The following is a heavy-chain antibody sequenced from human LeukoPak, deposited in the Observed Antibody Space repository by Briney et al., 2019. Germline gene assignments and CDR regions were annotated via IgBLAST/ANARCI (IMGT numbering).Heavy chain of an antibody. CDR1: GGSISSGGYY. J-gene: IGHJ4*02. V-gene: IGHV4-30-2*01. D-gene: IGHD6-13*01. Sequence: SETLSLTCTVSGGSISSGGYYWSWIRQPPGKGLEWIGYIYHSGSTYYNPSLKSRVTISVDRSKNQFSLKLSSVTAADTAVYYCARMRIAAAGTRPYYFDYWGQGTLVTVSS. CDR2: IYHSGST. CDR3: ARMRIAAAGTRPYYFDY.